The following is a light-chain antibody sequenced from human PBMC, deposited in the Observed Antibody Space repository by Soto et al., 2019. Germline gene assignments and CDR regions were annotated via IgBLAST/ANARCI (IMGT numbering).Light chain of an antibody. V-gene: IGKV3-11*01. J-gene: IGKJ3*01. CDR2: DAS. Sequence: EIVLTQSPATLSLSPGERATLSCRASQSVSSYLAWYQQKPGQAPRPLIYDASNRATGIPARFSGSGSGTDFTVTISSLEPEDFEVYYCQQRSNWPPAFGPGTKVDIK. CDR1: QSVSSY. CDR3: QQRSNWPPA.